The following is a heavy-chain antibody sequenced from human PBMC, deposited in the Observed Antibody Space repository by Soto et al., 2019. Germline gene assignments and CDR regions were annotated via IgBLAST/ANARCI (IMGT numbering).Heavy chain of an antibody. D-gene: IGHD2-21*02. CDR3: ASASGGGDRQVAY. V-gene: IGHV4-59*01. Sequence: QVQLQQSGPGLVKPSETLSLSCTVSGHSMTGYYWSWIRQPPGKGLEWIGYIYSSGSANYNPSLWGQVTISQDTSRNQFSLELISVTAADTAVYFCASASGGGDRQVAYWGQGTLVTVSS. CDR2: IYSSGSA. CDR1: GHSMTGYY. J-gene: IGHJ4*02.